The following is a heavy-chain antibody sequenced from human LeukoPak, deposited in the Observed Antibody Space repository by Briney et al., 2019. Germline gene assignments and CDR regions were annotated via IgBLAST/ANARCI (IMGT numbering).Heavy chain of an antibody. CDR1: GFTFSDYY. D-gene: IGHD6-19*01. CDR2: ISRSGSTI. V-gene: IGHV3-11*01. CDR3: ARGRPSSGWPGYYFDY. Sequence: GGSLRLSCAASGFTFSDYYMSWICQAPGKGLEWVSYISRSGSTIYYADSVKGRFTISRDNAKNSLYLQMNSLRAEDTAVYYCARGRPSSGWPGYYFDYWGQGTLVTVSS. J-gene: IGHJ4*02.